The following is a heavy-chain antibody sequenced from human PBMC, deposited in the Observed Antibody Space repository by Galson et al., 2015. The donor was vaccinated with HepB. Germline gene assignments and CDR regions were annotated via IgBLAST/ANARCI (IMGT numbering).Heavy chain of an antibody. V-gene: IGHV3-49*03. J-gene: IGHJ4*02. D-gene: IGHD3-10*01. CDR1: GFTFGDYA. CDR3: TREAVLLWFGELN. Sequence: SLRLSCAASGFTFGDYAMSWFRQAPGKGLEWVGFIRSKAYGGTTEYAASVKGRFTISRDDSKSIAYLQMNSLKTEDTAVYYCTREAVLLWFGELNWGQGTLVTVSS. CDR2: IRSKAYGGTT.